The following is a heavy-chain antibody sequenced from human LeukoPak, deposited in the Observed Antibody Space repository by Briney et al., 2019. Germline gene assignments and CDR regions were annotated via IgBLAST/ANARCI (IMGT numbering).Heavy chain of an antibody. CDR1: GFIFTNYW. D-gene: IGHD4-17*01. V-gene: IGHV3-7*01. Sequence: PGGSLRLSCIGSGFIFTNYWMSWVRQAPGKGLEWVASIKADGSDKDYVDSVKGRFTISRDNTKNSLYVQMSSLRAEDTAVYYCARLKDAVTIFDCWGQGILVTVSS. CDR2: IKADGSDK. J-gene: IGHJ5*01. CDR3: ARLKDAVTIFDC.